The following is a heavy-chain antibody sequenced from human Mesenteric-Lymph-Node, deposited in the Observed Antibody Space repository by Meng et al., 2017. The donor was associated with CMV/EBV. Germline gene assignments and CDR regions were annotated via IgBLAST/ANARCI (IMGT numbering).Heavy chain of an antibody. D-gene: IGHD4/OR15-4a*01. CDR3: ARGFNYAHYDY. V-gene: IGHV1-2*04. CDR2: INPNSGGT. J-gene: IGHJ4*02. CDR1: GYAFTGYY. Sequence: CKASGYAFTGYYTHGVRQAPGQGLEWMGCINPNSGGTHYAQKFQGWVTMTRDTSITTAYMELSSLRSDDTAVYYCARGFNYAHYDYWGQGALVTVSS.